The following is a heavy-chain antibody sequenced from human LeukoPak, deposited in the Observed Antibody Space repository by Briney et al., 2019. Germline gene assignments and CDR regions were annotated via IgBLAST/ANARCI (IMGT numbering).Heavy chain of an antibody. J-gene: IGHJ4*02. CDR2: INHSGST. V-gene: IGHV4-34*01. D-gene: IGHD6-19*01. CDR3: ASIAVAGTSPFDY. CDR1: GGSFSGYY. Sequence: PSETLSLTCAVYGGSFSGYYWSWIRQPPGKGLEWIGEINHSGSTNYNPSLKSRVTISVDTSKNQFSLKLSSVTAADTAVYYCASIAVAGTSPFDYWGQGTLVTVSS.